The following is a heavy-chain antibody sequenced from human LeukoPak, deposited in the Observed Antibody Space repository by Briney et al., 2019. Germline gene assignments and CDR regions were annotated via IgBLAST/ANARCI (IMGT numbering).Heavy chain of an antibody. CDR1: GFTVSSNY. V-gene: IGHV3-53*01. D-gene: IGHD1-1*01. Sequence: GGSLRLSCAASGFTVSSNYMSWVRQAPGKGLERVSVIYSGGSTYYADSVKGRFTISRDNSKNTLYLQMNSLRAEDTAVYYCAKDRWTEVDAFDIRGQGTMVTVSS. CDR3: AKDRWTEVDAFDI. J-gene: IGHJ3*02. CDR2: IYSGGST.